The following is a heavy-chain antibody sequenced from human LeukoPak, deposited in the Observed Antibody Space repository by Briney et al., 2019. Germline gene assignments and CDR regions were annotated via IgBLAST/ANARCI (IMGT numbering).Heavy chain of an antibody. V-gene: IGHV3-11*04. J-gene: IGHJ4*02. D-gene: IGHD3-22*01. CDR2: ISSSGSTI. CDR3: ARDYYDSSGYCYFDY. Sequence: GGSLRLSCAASGFTFSDYYMSWIRQAPGKGLEWVSYISSSGSTIYYADSVKGRFTISRDNAKNSLYLQMNSLRAEDTAVYYCARDYYDSSGYCYFDYWGQGTLVTVSS. CDR1: GFTFSDYY.